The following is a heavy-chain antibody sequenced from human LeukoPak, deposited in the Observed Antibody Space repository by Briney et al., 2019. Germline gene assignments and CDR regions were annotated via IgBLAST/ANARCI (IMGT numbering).Heavy chain of an antibody. D-gene: IGHD6-19*01. CDR2: ISAYNGNT. CDR1: GYTFTSYG. J-gene: IGHJ6*02. V-gene: IGHV1-18*01. CDR3: ARDFKIAVAGGYYYYGMDV. Sequence: ASVKVSCTASGYTFTSYGISWVRQAPGQGLEWMGWISAYNGNTNYAQKLQGRVTMTTDTSTSTAYMELRSLRSDDTAVYYCARDFKIAVAGGYYYYGMDVWGQGTTVTVSS.